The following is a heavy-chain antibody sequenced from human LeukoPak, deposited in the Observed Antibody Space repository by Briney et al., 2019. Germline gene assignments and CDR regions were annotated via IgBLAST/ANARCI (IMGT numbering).Heavy chain of an antibody. J-gene: IGHJ4*02. D-gene: IGHD3-16*01. CDR3: ARDKFGGTDY. V-gene: IGHV3-7*01. Sequence: GGSLRLSCAASGFTFSSYGMHWIRQAPGKGLEWVANIKQDGSEKYYVDSVKGRFTISRDNAKNSLYLQMNSLRAEDTAVYYCARDKFGGTDYWGQGTLVTVSS. CDR1: GFTFSSYG. CDR2: IKQDGSEK.